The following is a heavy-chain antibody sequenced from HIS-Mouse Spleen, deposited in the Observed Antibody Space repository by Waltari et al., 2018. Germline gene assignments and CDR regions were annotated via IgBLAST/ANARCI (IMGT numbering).Heavy chain of an antibody. D-gene: IGHD3-10*01. CDR1: GYTFTSYG. CDR3: ARDRKVRPENYFDY. CDR2: ISAYNGKK. V-gene: IGHV1-18*01. Sequence: QVQLVQSGAEVKKPGASVKVSCKASGYTFTSYGISWVRQTPGQGLEWMGWISAYNGKKKYAQKLQGRVTMTTDTSTSTAYMELRSLRSDDTAVYYCARDRKVRPENYFDYWGQGTLVTVSS. J-gene: IGHJ4*02.